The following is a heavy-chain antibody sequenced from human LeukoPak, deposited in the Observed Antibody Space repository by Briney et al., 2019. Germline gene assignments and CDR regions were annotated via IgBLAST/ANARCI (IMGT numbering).Heavy chain of an antibody. J-gene: IGHJ3*02. CDR2: ITSSGSPT. V-gene: IGHV3-48*03. CDR1: GFTLSTYE. D-gene: IGHD2-15*01. Sequence: GGSLRLSCAASGFTLSTYEMTWVRQAPGKGLEWVSFITSSGSPTFYADSVKGRFSISRDTAKSSLYLQMNNLRGEDTAVYYCARDISSSTRAFDIWGQGTMVTVS. CDR3: ARDISSSTRAFDI.